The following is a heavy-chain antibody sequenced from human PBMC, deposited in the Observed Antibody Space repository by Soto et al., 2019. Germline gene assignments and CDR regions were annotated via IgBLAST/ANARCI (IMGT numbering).Heavy chain of an antibody. CDR3: ARDSASYSTSSGTYWYFDL. Sequence: EVQLVESGGALVQPGGSLRLSCAASGFTFSSYSMNWVRQAPGKGLEWVSYISSGSATIYYADSVEGRFTISRDNAKNSLYLQMNSLRDEDTAVYYCARDSASYSTSSGTYWYFDLWGRGTLVSVSS. CDR2: ISSGSATI. V-gene: IGHV3-48*02. CDR1: GFTFSSYS. J-gene: IGHJ2*01. D-gene: IGHD6-6*01.